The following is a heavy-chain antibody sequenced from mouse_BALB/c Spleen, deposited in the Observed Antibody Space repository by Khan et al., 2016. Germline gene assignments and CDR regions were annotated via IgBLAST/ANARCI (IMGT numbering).Heavy chain of an antibody. CDR3: ASTFWYFDV. J-gene: IGHJ1*01. Sequence: EVKLLESGGGLVQPGGSLKLSCAASGFDFSRYWMSWVRQAPGKGLEWIGEINPDSSTINYTPSLKDKFLISSYNAKTTLYLQMSKVRSEDTALYDCASTFWYFDVWGAGTTVTVSA. V-gene: IGHV4-1*02. CDR2: INPDSSTI. CDR1: GFDFSRYW.